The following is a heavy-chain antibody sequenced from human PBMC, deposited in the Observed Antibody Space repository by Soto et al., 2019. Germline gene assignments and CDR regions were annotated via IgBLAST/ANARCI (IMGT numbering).Heavy chain of an antibody. Sequence: GGSLRLSCAASGFTFSNAWVSWVRQAPGKGLEWVGRIKSKTDGGTTDYAAPVKGRFSISRDDSKNTLYLQMNSLKTEDTAVSYCTSLAVAGTPGGGIDIWGQGTMVTVSS. D-gene: IGHD6-19*01. CDR2: IKSKTDGGTT. J-gene: IGHJ3*02. V-gene: IGHV3-15*01. CDR3: TSLAVAGTPGGGIDI. CDR1: GFTFSNAW.